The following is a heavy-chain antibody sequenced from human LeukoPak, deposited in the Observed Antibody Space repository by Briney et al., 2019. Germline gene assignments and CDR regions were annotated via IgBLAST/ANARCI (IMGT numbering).Heavy chain of an antibody. CDR3: ARGDGYNDDAFDI. V-gene: IGHV4-39*07. CDR1: GGSISSSSYY. Sequence: SETLSLTCTVAGGSISSSSYYWGWIRQPPGKGLEWIGSIYYSGSTYYNPSLKSRVTISVDTSKNQFSLKLSSVTAADTAVYYCARGDGYNDDAFDIWGQGTMVTVSS. D-gene: IGHD5-24*01. CDR2: IYYSGST. J-gene: IGHJ3*02.